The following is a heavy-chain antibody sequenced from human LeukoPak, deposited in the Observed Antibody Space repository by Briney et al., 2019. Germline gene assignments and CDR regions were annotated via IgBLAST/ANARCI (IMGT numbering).Heavy chain of an antibody. CDR3: AKDAHYYDSSGYYPD. CDR2: ISGDGGST. V-gene: IGHV3-43*02. D-gene: IGHD3-22*01. CDR1: GFTFDDYA. J-gene: IGHJ4*02. Sequence: GGSLRLSXAASGFTFDDYAMHWVRQAPGKGLEWISLISGDGGSTYYADSVKGRFTISRDNSKNPLYLQMNSLRTEDTALYYCAKDAHYYDSSGYYPDWGQGTLVTVSS.